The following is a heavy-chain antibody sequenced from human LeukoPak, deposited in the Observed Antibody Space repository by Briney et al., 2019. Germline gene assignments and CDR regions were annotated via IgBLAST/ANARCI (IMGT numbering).Heavy chain of an antibody. Sequence: SQTLSLTCDISGDSVSSNSAAWNWIRQSPSRGFEWLGRTYYRSQWFNDYAVSVKGRITIKPDTSKNQFSLQLNSVTPEDTAVYYRAEGMGIFDYWGQGTLVTVSS. J-gene: IGHJ4*02. CDR1: GDSVSSNSAA. D-gene: IGHD7-27*01. V-gene: IGHV6-1*01. CDR2: TYYRSQWFN. CDR3: AEGMGIFDY.